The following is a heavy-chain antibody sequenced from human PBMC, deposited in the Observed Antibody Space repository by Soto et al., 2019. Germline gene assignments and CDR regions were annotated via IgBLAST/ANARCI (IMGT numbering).Heavy chain of an antibody. CDR3: ARAAAMGTGYGNSGYDHFGY. D-gene: IGHD5-18*01. CDR2: ISPYHDNT. V-gene: IGHV1-18*01. CDR1: GYTFAMFG. Sequence: QVQLVQSGTEMKIPGASVKVSCKASGYTFAMFGITWVRQAPGQGLEWMGWISPYHDNTNYEQKYQGRITMTTDTSTRTAYMELRSLRSDDTALYYCARAAAMGTGYGNSGYDHFGYWGQGTLVTVSS. J-gene: IGHJ4*02.